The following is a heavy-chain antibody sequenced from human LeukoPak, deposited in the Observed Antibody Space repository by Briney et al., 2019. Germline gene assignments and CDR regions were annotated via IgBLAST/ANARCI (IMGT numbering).Heavy chain of an antibody. CDR1: GFSLSTGGVG. CDR3: ANSALYDSSGYYTDAFDI. V-gene: IGHV2-5*02. Sequence: SGPTLVKPTQTLTLTCTFSGFSLSTGGVGVGLIRQPPGKALEWLALIYWDDDKRYSPSLKSRLTITKDTSKNQVVLTMTNMDPVDTATYYCANSALYDSSGYYTDAFDIWGQGKMVTVSS. J-gene: IGHJ3*02. CDR2: IYWDDDK. D-gene: IGHD3-22*01.